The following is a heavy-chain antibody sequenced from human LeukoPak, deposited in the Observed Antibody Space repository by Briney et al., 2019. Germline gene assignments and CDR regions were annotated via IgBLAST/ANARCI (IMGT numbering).Heavy chain of an antibody. V-gene: IGHV1-2*02. CDR1: GYTFTGYY. Sequence: GAPVKVSCKASGYTFTGYYMHWVRQAPGQGLGWMGWINPNSGGTNYAQKFQGRVTMTRDTSISTAYMELSRLRSDDTAVYYCARDLVSGYSYGPVNWFDPWGQGTLVTVSS. D-gene: IGHD5-18*01. CDR3: ARDLVSGYSYGPVNWFDP. CDR2: INPNSGGT. J-gene: IGHJ5*02.